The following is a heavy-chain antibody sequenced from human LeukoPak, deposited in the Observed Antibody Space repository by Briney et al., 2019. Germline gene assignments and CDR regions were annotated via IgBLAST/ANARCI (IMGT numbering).Heavy chain of an antibody. D-gene: IGHD3-10*01. CDR2: ISGSGGST. V-gene: IGHV3-23*01. Sequence: SCKASGGTFSSYAMSWVRQAPGKGLEWVSAISGSGGSTYYADSVKGRFTISRDNSKNTLYLQMNSLRAEDTAVYYCAKVIDYYGSGSYYYYYYWGQGTLVTVSS. CDR3: AKVIDYYGSGSYYYYYY. CDR1: GGTFSSYA. J-gene: IGHJ4*02.